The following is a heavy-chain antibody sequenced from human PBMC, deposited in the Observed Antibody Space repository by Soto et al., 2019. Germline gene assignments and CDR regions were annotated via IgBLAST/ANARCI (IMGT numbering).Heavy chain of an antibody. CDR3: ARHGGGWISSFDY. Sequence: PSETLSLTCTVSGGSISSYYWSWVRQPPGKGLEWIGYIFYSGSTNYNPSLKSRVTISVDTSKNQFSLKLSSVTAADTAVYYCARHGGGWISSFDYWGQGTLVTVSS. CDR1: GGSISSYY. D-gene: IGHD2-2*03. V-gene: IGHV4-59*08. CDR2: IFYSGST. J-gene: IGHJ4*02.